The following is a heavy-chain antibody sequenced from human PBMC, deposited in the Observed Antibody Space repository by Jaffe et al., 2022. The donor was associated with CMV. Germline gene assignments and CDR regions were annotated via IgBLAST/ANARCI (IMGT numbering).Heavy chain of an antibody. CDR2: IYSGGST. CDR3: ATSAYGDYDYYMDV. D-gene: IGHD4-17*01. CDR1: GFTVSSNY. J-gene: IGHJ6*03. V-gene: IGHV3-53*02. Sequence: EVQLVETGGGLIQPGGSLRLSCAASGFTVSSNYMSWVRQAPGKGLEWVSVIYSGGSTYYADSVKGRFTISRDNSKNTLYLQMNSLRAEDTAVYYCATSAYGDYDYYMDVWGKGTTVTVSS.